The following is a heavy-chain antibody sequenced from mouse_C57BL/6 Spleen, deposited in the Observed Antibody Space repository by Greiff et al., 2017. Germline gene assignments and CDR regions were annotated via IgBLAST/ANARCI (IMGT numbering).Heavy chain of an antibody. V-gene: IGHV14-3*01. CDR3: AITTVGSYYFDY. CDR2: IDPANGNT. J-gene: IGHJ2*01. D-gene: IGHD1-1*01. CDR1: GFNIKNTY. Sequence: LVESVAELVRPGASVKLSCTASGFNIKNTYMHWVKQRPEQGLEWIGRIDPANGNTKYAPKFQGKATITADTSSNTAYLQLSSLTSEDTAIYYCAITTVGSYYFDYWGQGTTLTVSS.